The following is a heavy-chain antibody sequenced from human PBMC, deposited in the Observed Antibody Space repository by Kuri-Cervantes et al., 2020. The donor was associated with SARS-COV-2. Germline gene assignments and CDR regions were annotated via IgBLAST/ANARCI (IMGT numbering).Heavy chain of an antibody. CDR2: IYYSGST. CDR1: GGSISSYC. D-gene: IGHD4-17*01. J-gene: IGHJ4*02. Sequence: SETLSLTCTVSGGSISSYCWSRIRQPPGKGLEWIGYIYYSGSTNYNPSLKSRVTISVDTSENQFSLKLSSVTAADTAVYYCARHSYGDYVLDYWGQGTLVTVSS. V-gene: IGHV4-59*08. CDR3: ARHSYGDYVLDY.